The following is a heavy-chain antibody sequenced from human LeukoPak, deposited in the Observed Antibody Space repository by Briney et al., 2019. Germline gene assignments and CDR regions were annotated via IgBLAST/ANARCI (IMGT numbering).Heavy chain of an antibody. CDR1: GYSFTSHY. D-gene: IGHD3-16*02. Sequence: ASVKVSCKSSGYSFTSHYMHWVRQAPGQGLEWLGLINPSGSSTLYAQKFQGRVTMTRDMSTTTDYMELSSLRSEDTAVYYCARDNSVGDIAWWFDPWGQGTLVTVSS. V-gene: IGHV1-46*01. CDR3: ARDNSVGDIAWWFDP. CDR2: INPSGSST. J-gene: IGHJ5*02.